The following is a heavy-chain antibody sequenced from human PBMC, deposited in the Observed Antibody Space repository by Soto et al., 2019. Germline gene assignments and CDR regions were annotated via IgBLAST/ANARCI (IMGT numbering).Heavy chain of an antibody. J-gene: IGHJ5*02. CDR3: ARGRILWFGDPRRWFDP. D-gene: IGHD3-10*01. CDR2: INHSGST. CDR1: GGSFSGYY. Sequence: SETLSLTCAVYGGSFSGYYWSWIRQPPGKGLEWIGEINHSGSTNYNPSLKSRVTISVDTSKNQFSLKLGSVTAADTAVYYCARGRILWFGDPRRWFDPWGQGTLVTVSS. V-gene: IGHV4-34*01.